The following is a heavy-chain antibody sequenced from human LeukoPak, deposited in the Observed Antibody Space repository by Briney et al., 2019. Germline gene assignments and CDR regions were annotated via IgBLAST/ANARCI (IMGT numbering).Heavy chain of an antibody. CDR3: ARRYSSGWSTLPIDY. CDR1: GGSFSGYY. D-gene: IGHD6-19*01. CDR2: INHSGST. V-gene: IGHV4-34*01. J-gene: IGHJ4*02. Sequence: KTSETLSLSCAVYGGSFSGYYWSWIRQPPGKGLEWIGEINHSGSTNYNPSLKSRVTISVDTSKNQFSLKLSSVTAADTAVYYCARRYSSGWSTLPIDYWGQGTLVTVSS.